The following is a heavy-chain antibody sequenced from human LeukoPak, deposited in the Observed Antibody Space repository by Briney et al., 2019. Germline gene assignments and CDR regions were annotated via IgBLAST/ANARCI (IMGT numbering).Heavy chain of an antibody. D-gene: IGHD2/OR15-2a*01. Sequence: GGSLRLSCAASGFTISNAWMSWVRQAPGTGLEWVGRIKSKVDGGTTDYAAPVKGRFTVARDDSKNTFYLQMNSLKTEDTAVYYCTTGFLATDFDYWGQGTLVTVSS. V-gene: IGHV3-15*01. CDR2: IKSKVDGGTT. CDR1: GFTISNAW. CDR3: TTGFLATDFDY. J-gene: IGHJ4*02.